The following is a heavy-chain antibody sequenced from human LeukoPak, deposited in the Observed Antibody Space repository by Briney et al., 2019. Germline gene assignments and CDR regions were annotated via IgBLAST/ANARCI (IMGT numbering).Heavy chain of an antibody. V-gene: IGHV4-61*02. CDR1: GGSISSGSYY. CDR2: IYTSGST. CDR3: AREDDSYYYYMDV. J-gene: IGHJ6*03. D-gene: IGHD3-3*01. Sequence: SQTLSLTCTVSGGSISSGSYYWSWIRQPAGKGLEWIGRIYTSGSTNYNPSLKSRVTTSVDTSKNQFSLKLSSVTAADTAVYYCAREDDSYYYYMDVWGKGTTVTVSS.